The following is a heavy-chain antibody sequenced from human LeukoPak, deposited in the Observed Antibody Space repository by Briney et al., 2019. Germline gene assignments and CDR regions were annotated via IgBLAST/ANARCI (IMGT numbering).Heavy chain of an antibody. V-gene: IGHV4-4*02. CDR1: GGSISSNNW. CDR2: IYHSGSA. J-gene: IGHJ5*02. D-gene: IGHD4-17*01. CDR3: AGSDYGDYDLLTWFDP. Sequence: PSGTLSLTCGVSGGSISSNNWWSWVRQPPGQGLEWIGEIYHSGSANYNPSLKSRVTISVDKSKNQLSLKLISVTAADTAVYYCAGSDYGDYDLLTWFDPWAREPWSPSPQ.